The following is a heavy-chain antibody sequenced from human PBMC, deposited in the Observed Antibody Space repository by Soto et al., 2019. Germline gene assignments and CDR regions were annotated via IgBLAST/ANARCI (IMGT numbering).Heavy chain of an antibody. D-gene: IGHD3-3*01. CDR2: IYHSGST. CDR1: GGSISSSNW. Sequence: WETLSLTCAVSGGSISSSNWWSWVRQPPGKGLEWIGEIYHSGSTNYNPSLKSRVTISVDKSKNQFSLKLSSVTAADTAVYYCARAIFGVVIRDYYYYGMDVWGQGTTVTVSS. J-gene: IGHJ6*02. CDR3: ARAIFGVVIRDYYYYGMDV. V-gene: IGHV4-4*02.